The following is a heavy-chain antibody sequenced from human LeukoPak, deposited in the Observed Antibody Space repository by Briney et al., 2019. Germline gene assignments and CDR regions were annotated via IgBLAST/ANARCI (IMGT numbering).Heavy chain of an antibody. V-gene: IGHV4-31*03. CDR1: GGSISSGGYY. D-gene: IGHD3-22*01. Sequence: PSETLSLTCTVSGGSISSGGYYWSWIRQHPGKGLEWIGYIYYSGSTYYNPSLKSRVTISVDTSKNQFSLKLSSVTAADTAVYYCARGGPVQDYYDSSGSPFGDYWGQGTLVTVSS. CDR3: ARGGPVQDYYDSSGSPFGDY. CDR2: IYYSGST. J-gene: IGHJ4*02.